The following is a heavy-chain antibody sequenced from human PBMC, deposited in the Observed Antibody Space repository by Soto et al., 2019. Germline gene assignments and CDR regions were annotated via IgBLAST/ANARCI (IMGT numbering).Heavy chain of an antibody. CDR2: IYYSGST. J-gene: IGHJ4*02. CDR1: GGSISSSSYY. D-gene: IGHD3-10*01. CDR3: ARHDYGSGSYYP. V-gene: IGHV4-39*01. Sequence: QLQLQESGPGLVKPSETLSLTCTVSGGSISSSSYYWGWIRQPPGKGLEWIGSIYYSGSTYYNPSLKSRVTISVDTSKNQFSLKLSSVTAADTAVYYCARHDYGSGSYYPWGQGTLVTVSS.